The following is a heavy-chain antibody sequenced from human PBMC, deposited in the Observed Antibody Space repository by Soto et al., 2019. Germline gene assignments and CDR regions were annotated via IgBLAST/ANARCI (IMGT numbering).Heavy chain of an antibody. V-gene: IGHV1-18*01. J-gene: IGHJ4*02. Sequence: QVQLVQSGVEVKKPGASVKVSCQASGYSFTNYGISWVRQAPGQGLEWMGWISAYNNKANYAQKFQDRFTMTIDTSTSTAYMELRSLRSDDTAMYYCARDRRRITSVQTCDYWGQGTLVTVSS. CDR3: ARDRRRITSVQTCDY. CDR2: ISAYNNKA. CDR1: GYSFTNYG. D-gene: IGHD3-10*01.